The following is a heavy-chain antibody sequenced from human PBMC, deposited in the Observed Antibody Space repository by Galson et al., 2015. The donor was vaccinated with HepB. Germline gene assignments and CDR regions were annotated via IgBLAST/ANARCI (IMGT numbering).Heavy chain of an antibody. CDR3: ARAPTGGWNDVRIDY. CDR2: ISYDGSNK. Sequence: SLRLSCAASGFTFSSYAMHWVRQAPGKGLEWVAVISYDGSNKYYADSVKGRFTISRDNSKNTLYLQMNSLRAEDTAVYYCARAPTGGWNDVRIDYWGQGTLVTVSS. V-gene: IGHV3-30*04. J-gene: IGHJ4*02. CDR1: GFTFSSYA. D-gene: IGHD1-1*01.